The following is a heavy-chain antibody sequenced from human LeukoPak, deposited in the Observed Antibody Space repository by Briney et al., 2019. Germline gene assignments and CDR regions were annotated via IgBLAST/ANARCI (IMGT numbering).Heavy chain of an antibody. Sequence: PGGSLRLSCVDSEFTFSRYWMHWVRQAPGEGLVWVSRIKIDGSSTFYADSVKGRFTISRDNAKNTLYLQMTSLRAEDTAVYYCARLGARSGSYDYWGQGTLVTVSS. J-gene: IGHJ4*02. CDR1: EFTFSRYW. D-gene: IGHD3-10*01. V-gene: IGHV3-74*01. CDR2: IKIDGSST. CDR3: ARLGARSGSYDY.